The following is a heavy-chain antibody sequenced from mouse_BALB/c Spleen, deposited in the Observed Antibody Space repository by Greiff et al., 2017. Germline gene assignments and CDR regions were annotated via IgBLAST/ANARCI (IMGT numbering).Heavy chain of an antibody. J-gene: IGHJ4*01. D-gene: IGHD2-1*01. CDR3: ARSPHGNDAMDY. CDR1: GDSITSGY. CDR2: ISYSGST. Sequence: EVKLVESGPSLVKPSQTLSLTCSVTGDSITSGYWNWIRKFPGNKLEYMGYISYSGSTYYNPSLKSRISITRDTSKNQYYLQLNSVTTEDTATYYCARSPHGNDAMDYWGQGTSVTVSS. V-gene: IGHV3-8*02.